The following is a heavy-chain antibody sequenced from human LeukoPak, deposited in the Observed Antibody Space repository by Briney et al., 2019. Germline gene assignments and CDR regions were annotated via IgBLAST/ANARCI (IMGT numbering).Heavy chain of an antibody. D-gene: IGHD6-13*01. V-gene: IGHV5-51*01. CDR3: ARRYSSSWYDVDY. CDR2: IYPGDSDT. Sequence: GKSLKISCKGSGYSFTSYWIGWVRQMPGKGLEWMGIIYPGDSDTRYSPSFQGQVTISADKSISTAYLQWSSLKASDTAMYYCARRYSSSWYDVDYWGQGTLVTVSS. J-gene: IGHJ4*02. CDR1: GYSFTSYW.